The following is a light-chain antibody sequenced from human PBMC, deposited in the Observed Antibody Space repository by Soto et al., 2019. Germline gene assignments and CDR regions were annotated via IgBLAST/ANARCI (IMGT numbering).Light chain of an antibody. J-gene: IGKJ3*01. V-gene: IGKV3-20*01. CDR2: GAS. CDR1: QVVASTY. Sequence: EIVLPQSQATLSLSPGERATLACRPSQVVASTYLAWYQQRPGQAPRLLMYGASSRATGIPDRVSGSGAGTDFTLTISRLEPEDFSVYYCHQYGTAPLTCGPGTRWIS. CDR3: HQYGTAPLT.